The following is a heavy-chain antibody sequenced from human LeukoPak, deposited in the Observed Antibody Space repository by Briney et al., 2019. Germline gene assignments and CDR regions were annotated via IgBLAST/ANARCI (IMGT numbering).Heavy chain of an antibody. CDR1: GFPFSTYS. V-gene: IGHV3-21*04. J-gene: IGHJ4*02. Sequence: EPGGSLRLSCAASGFPFSTYSMNWVRQAPGKGLEWVSSISSSSTYIYYADSVKGRFTISRDNSKKTLYLQMNSLRAEDTAVYYCAKWTSARGSTFDYWGQGTLVTVSS. CDR2: ISSSSTYI. CDR3: AKWTSARGSTFDY. D-gene: IGHD1-26*01.